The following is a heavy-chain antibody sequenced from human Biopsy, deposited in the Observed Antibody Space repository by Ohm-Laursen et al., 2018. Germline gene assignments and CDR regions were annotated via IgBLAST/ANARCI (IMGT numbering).Heavy chain of an antibody. V-gene: IGHV4-59*01. Sequence: GTLSLTCTVSGGSMGTYYWTWIRQPPGKGLEWIASIYYSGTTNKNPSLKSRVTISVDTSKNQFSLKLNSVTAADTAVYFCARDSRGGHLNTTLITGKNLDSWGQGILVTVSS. D-gene: IGHD3-16*01. CDR1: GGSMGTYY. CDR2: IYYSGTT. CDR3: ARDSRGGHLNTTLITGKNLDS. J-gene: IGHJ4*02.